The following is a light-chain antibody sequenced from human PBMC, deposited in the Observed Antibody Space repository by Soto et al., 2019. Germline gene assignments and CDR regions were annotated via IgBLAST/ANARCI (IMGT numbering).Light chain of an antibody. CDR3: CSYAGSYTLWV. J-gene: IGLJ3*02. Sequence: QSALTQPRSVSGSPGQSVTISCTGTSSDVGGYNFVSWYQQYPGKAPKLIIYDVTKRPSGVPDRFSGSKSGNTASLPISGLQAEDEADYYCCSYAGSYTLWVFGGGTKLTVL. V-gene: IGLV2-11*01. CDR2: DVT. CDR1: SSDVGGYNF.